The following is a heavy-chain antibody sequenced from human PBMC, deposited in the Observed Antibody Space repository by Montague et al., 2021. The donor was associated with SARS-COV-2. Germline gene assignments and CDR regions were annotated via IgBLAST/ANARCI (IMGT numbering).Heavy chain of an antibody. Sequence: SETLSLTCAVYGGSFSDYHWTWIRQSPGGGLEWIGQINYGGRTKYNPSLRSRVTISIDTSKNQFSLKLTSVTASGTAVYYWARGAPGYWGQGTLVTVSS. V-gene: IGHV4-34*01. J-gene: IGHJ4*02. CDR1: GGSFSDYH. CDR3: ARGAPGY. D-gene: IGHD1-1*01. CDR2: INYGGRT.